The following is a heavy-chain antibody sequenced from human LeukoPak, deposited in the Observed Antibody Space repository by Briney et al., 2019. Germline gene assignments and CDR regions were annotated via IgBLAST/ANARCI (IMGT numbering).Heavy chain of an antibody. CDR2: IWYDGSNK. CDR1: GLTFSSHW. D-gene: IGHD5-18*01. Sequence: GGSLRLSCAASGLTFSSHWMHWVRQAPGKGLEWVAVIWYDGSNKYYADSVKGRFTISRDNSKNTLYLQMNSLRAEDTAVYYCARDPADTAMAYGVDYWGQGTLVTVSS. J-gene: IGHJ4*02. CDR3: ARDPADTAMAYGVDY. V-gene: IGHV3-33*08.